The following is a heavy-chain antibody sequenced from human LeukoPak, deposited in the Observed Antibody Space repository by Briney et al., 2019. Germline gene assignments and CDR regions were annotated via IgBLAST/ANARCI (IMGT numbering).Heavy chain of an antibody. CDR3: AKDNTPGPEYFQH. J-gene: IGHJ1*01. Sequence: PGGSLRLSCAASGFTFSSYGMSWVRQAPGKGLEWVSAISGSGGSTYYADSVKGRFTISRDNSKNTLYLQMNSLRAEDTAVYYCAKDNTPGPEYFQHWGQGTLVTVSS. V-gene: IGHV3-23*01. CDR2: ISGSGGST. D-gene: IGHD2-15*01. CDR1: GFTFSSYG.